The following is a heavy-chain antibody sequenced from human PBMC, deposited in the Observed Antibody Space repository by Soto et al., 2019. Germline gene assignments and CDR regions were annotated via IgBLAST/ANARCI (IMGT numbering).Heavy chain of an antibody. V-gene: IGHV1-18*04. J-gene: IGHJ4*02. CDR3: ARTPRAQMIVLEAATRFDY. Sequence: QVQLVQSGAEVKRPGASLKVSCKASGYTFTTYGFNWVRQAPGQGLEWMGWISPYNGDTNYAQNFQGRVTLTTDTYTSTAYMELRTLTSDDTAVYYCARTPRAQMIVLEAATRFDYWGQGTLVTVSS. CDR2: ISPYNGDT. D-gene: IGHD2-15*01. CDR1: GYTFTTYG.